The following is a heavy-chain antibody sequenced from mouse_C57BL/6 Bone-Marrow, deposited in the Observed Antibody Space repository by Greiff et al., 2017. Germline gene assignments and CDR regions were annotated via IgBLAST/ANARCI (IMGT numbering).Heavy chain of an antibody. V-gene: IGHV1-69*01. CDR3: AIFPHYSSGVCDY. D-gene: IGHD1-1*01. J-gene: IGHJ2*01. CDR1: GYTFTSYW. Sequence: QVQLQQSGAELVMPGASVKLSCKASGYTFTSYWMHWVKQRPGQGLEWIGEIDPSDSYTNYNQKFKGKSTFTVDKSSSTAYLQLSSLTSEHSAVYYSAIFPHYSSGVCDYWGQGTTLTVSS. CDR2: IDPSDSYT.